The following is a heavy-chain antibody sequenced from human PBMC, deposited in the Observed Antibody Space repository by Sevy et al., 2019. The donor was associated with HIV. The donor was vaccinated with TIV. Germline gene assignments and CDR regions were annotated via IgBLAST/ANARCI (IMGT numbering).Heavy chain of an antibody. D-gene: IGHD2-2*02. Sequence: GGSLRLSCAASGFTFSSYSMNWVRQAPGKGLEWVSSISGISNYIYYADSMKGRFTVSRDNARNSLYLQMNSLRAEDTAVYYCARNSFSITNCYMGDVFDIWGQGTMVTVSS. J-gene: IGHJ3*02. CDR2: ISGISNYI. CDR1: GFTFSSYS. V-gene: IGHV3-21*01. CDR3: ARNSFSITNCYMGDVFDI.